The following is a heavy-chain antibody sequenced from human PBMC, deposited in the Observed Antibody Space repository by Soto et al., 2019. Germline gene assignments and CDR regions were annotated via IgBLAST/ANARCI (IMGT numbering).Heavy chain of an antibody. D-gene: IGHD4-4*01. CDR2: VFYTGRA. Sequence: SGTRSLTCTVSGGSLGSYYWSWIRQPPGKGVDWIGYVFYTGRANYNASLKSRVSISLDTSNYQFSLKLSSVTAADTAVYYCARDGDGRMTTNPYYYNGMDVWGPGTTVTVSS. CDR3: ARDGDGRMTTNPYYYNGMDV. J-gene: IGHJ6*02. V-gene: IGHV4-59*01. CDR1: GGSLGSYY.